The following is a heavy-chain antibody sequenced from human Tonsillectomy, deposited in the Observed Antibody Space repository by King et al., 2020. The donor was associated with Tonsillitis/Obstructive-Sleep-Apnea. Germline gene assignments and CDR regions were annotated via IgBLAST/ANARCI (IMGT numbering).Heavy chain of an antibody. J-gene: IGHJ5*02. Sequence: QLVQSGAEVKKPGASVKVSCKASGYTFTTYYIHWVRQAPGKGIEWVGIINPSGGITSYAHNSQGRVTMIRDTTTSTVYMELSSLSSEDTAVYYCARGGPSDYYFRSSYYFSWGQGTLVTVSS. D-gene: IGHD3-3*01. CDR1: GYTFTTYY. CDR2: INPSGGIT. V-gene: IGHV1-46*01. CDR3: ARGGPSDYYFRSSYYFS.